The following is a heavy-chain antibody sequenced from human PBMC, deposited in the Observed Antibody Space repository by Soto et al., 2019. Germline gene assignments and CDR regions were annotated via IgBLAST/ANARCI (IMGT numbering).Heavy chain of an antibody. D-gene: IGHD3-16*01. V-gene: IGHV4-61*01. CDR1: GYSISSGYY. Sequence: SETLSLTCAVSGYSISSGYYWSWVRQPPGKGLEWIGSIYYSGATNYNPSLKSRVTMSADTSKNKFSLNLSSVTAADTAIYYCARGLGDWGTYYYYYGLDVWGQGTTVTVSS. CDR2: IYYSGAT. CDR3: ARGLGDWGTYYYYYGLDV. J-gene: IGHJ6*02.